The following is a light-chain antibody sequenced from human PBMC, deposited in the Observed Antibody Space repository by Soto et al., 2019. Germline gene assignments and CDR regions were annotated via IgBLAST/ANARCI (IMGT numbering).Light chain of an antibody. Sequence: DIQMTQSPSTLSASVGDRVTITCRASQSVSSWLAWYQQKPGKAPKLLIYDASSLESEVPSRFSGSGSATKFTLTISSLQPDDFATYYCQQYSSYPITFGQGTRLEIK. CDR2: DAS. J-gene: IGKJ5*01. V-gene: IGKV1-5*01. CDR3: QQYSSYPIT. CDR1: QSVSSW.